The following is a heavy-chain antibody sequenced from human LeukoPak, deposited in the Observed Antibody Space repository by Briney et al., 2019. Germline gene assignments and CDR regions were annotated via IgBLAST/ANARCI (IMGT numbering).Heavy chain of an antibody. Sequence: SETLSLTCAVSGGSISSSNYYWAWIRQPPGKGLEWSGSIYHSGITYYNPSLKSRVTISVDTSKNQFSLKLNSVTAADTAVYYCARAIDSSGYYPNWFDPWGQGTLVTVSS. CDR1: GGSISSSNYY. CDR3: ARAIDSSGYYPNWFDP. D-gene: IGHD3-22*01. V-gene: IGHV4-39*01. CDR2: IYHSGIT. J-gene: IGHJ5*02.